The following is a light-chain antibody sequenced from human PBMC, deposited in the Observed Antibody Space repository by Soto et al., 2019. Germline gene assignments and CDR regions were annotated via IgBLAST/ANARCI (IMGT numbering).Light chain of an antibody. CDR3: QQYGSSPWT. J-gene: IGKJ1*01. CDR1: QSVTDNY. Sequence: DIVLTQSPGTLSSSTGGRATLSCRASQSVTDNYLAWYQQKPGQAPRLLIFGASNRATGIPDRFSGSGSGTDFTLTISRLEPEDFAVYYCQQYGSSPWTFGQGTKVDIK. CDR2: GAS. V-gene: IGKV3-20*01.